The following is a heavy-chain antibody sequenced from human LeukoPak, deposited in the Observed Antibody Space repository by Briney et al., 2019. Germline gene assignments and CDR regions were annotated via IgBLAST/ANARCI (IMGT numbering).Heavy chain of an antibody. Sequence: GASVKVSCKTSGYTFTSNAMHWVRQAPGQRLEWMGWINGGNGNTKYSQNFQGRVTFTRDTSASTAYMEPNSLRSEDTSVYYCARAWIYYDGSGYYDYWGQGTLVTVSS. V-gene: IGHV1-3*01. CDR3: ARAWIYYDGSGYYDY. CDR2: INGGNGNT. D-gene: IGHD3-22*01. CDR1: GYTFTSNA. J-gene: IGHJ4*02.